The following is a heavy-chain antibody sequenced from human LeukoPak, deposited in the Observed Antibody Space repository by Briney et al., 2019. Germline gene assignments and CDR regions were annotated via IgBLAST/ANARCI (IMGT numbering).Heavy chain of an antibody. D-gene: IGHD3-3*01. V-gene: IGHV4-59*01. CDR2: IYYSGST. Sequence: SETLSLTCTVSGGSISSYYWSWIRQPPGKGLEWIGYIYYSGSTNYNPSLKSRVTISVDTSKNQFSLKLSSVTAADTAVYYCARGGMDYDFWSGPHFDYWGQGTLVTVSS. J-gene: IGHJ4*02. CDR3: ARGGMDYDFWSGPHFDY. CDR1: GGSISSYY.